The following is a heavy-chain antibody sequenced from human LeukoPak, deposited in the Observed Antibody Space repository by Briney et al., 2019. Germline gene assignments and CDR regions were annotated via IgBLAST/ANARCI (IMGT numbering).Heavy chain of an antibody. J-gene: IGHJ4*02. D-gene: IGHD6-19*01. CDR3: ARDFYSSGWVEY. V-gene: IGHV3-23*01. Sequence: GGSLRLSCAASGFTFSSYAMSWVRQAPGKGLEWVSAISGSGGSTYYADSVKGRFTISRDNSKNTLYLQMNSLRAEDTAVYYCARDFYSSGWVEYWGQGTLVTVSS. CDR1: GFTFSSYA. CDR2: ISGSGGST.